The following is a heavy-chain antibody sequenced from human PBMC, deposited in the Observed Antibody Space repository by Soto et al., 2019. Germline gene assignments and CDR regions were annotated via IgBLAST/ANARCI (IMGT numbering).Heavy chain of an antibody. CDR1: GXTISDYY. CDR3: AKDQEGSGSHWLGYNYYGMDV. CDR2: ISSVGTTT. J-gene: IGHJ6*02. Sequence: LRLSFEASGXTISDYYMSWIRQAPGKGLEWVSYISSVGTTTYYADSVKGRFSISMDNAKNSLYLQMNSLRAEDTAVYFCAKDQEGSGSHWLGYNYYGMDVWGQGTTVTVSS. D-gene: IGHD3-10*01. V-gene: IGHV3-11*01.